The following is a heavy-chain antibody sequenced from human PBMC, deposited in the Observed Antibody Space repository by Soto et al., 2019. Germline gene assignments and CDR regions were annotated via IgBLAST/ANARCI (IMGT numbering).Heavy chain of an antibody. D-gene: IGHD6-13*01. CDR3: AKSSGGSSWYPPDH. J-gene: IGHJ4*02. CDR1: GFIFSSYG. Sequence: QVQLVESGGGVVQPGGSLRLSCAASGFIFSSYGMQWVRQSPGEGLEWVATTANDGSAQYYAESVKGRFTISRDNSKHTLFLQMESLRPEDTGVYYCAKSSGGSSWYPPDHWCQGTLVTVSS. V-gene: IGHV3-30*18. CDR2: TANDGSAQ.